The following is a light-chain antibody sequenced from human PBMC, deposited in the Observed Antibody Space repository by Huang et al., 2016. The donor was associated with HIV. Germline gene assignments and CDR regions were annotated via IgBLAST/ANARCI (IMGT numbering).Light chain of an antibody. CDR3: QQCGSSPLT. J-gene: IGKJ4*01. V-gene: IGKV3-20*01. CDR2: GAS. CDR1: QSISSNY. Sequence: EIVLTQSPGTLSLSPGERATLSCRASQSISSNYLAWDRQKPGQAPRLLIYGASARATGIPDRCSGSWSETDFTLTVSRLEPEDVAVYYCQQCGSSPLTFGGGTKVEIK.